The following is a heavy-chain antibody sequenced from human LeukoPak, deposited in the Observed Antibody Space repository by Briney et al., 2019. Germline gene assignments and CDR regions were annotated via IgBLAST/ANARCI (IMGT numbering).Heavy chain of an antibody. V-gene: IGHV4-4*07. CDR2: IYTSGST. CDR3: ARDRRADDFGSLWFDP. D-gene: IGHD3-3*01. CDR1: GGSISSYY. J-gene: IGHJ5*02. Sequence: TSETLSLTCTVSGGSISSYYWSWIRQPAGKGLEWIGRIYTSGSTNYNPSLKSRVTMSVDTSKNQFSLKLSSVTAADTAVYYCARDRRADDFGSLWFDPWGQGTLVTVSP.